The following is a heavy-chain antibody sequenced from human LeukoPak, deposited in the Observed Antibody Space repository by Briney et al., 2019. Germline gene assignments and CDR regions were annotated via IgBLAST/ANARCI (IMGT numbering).Heavy chain of an antibody. CDR3: ARHCSSTSCYGYYYMDV. CDR1: GGSISSGGYY. CDR2: IYYSGST. Sequence: SQTLSLTCTVSGGSISSGGYYWSWIRQHPGKGLEWVGYIYYSGSTYYNPSLKSRVTISVDTSKNQFSLKLSSVTAADTAVYYCARHCSSTSCYGYYYMDVWGKGTTVTVSS. D-gene: IGHD2-2*01. V-gene: IGHV4-31*03. J-gene: IGHJ6*03.